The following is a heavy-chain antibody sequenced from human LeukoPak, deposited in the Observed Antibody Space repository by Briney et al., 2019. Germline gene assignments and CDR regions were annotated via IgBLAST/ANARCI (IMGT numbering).Heavy chain of an antibody. D-gene: IGHD4/OR15-4a*01. CDR1: GVSVSSSSYY. Sequence: SGTLSLTCTVSGVSVSSSSYYWGWIRQPPGKGLEWIGSVDYSGSTHYNPSLKSRVTMSIDTSKNQFSLRLSSVTAADTAVYYCARRPGEYGGNDFDYWGQGTLVTVSS. CDR2: VDYSGST. CDR3: ARRPGEYGGNDFDY. J-gene: IGHJ4*02. V-gene: IGHV4-39*01.